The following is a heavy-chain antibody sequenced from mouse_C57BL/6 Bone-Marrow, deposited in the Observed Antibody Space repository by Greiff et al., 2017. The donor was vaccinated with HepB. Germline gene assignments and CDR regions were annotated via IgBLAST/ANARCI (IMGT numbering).Heavy chain of an antibody. CDR2: IYPSDSET. D-gene: IGHD1-1*01. V-gene: IGHV1-61*01. J-gene: IGHJ2*01. CDR1: GYTFTSYW. Sequence: QVQLQQPGAELVRPGSSVKLSCKASGYTFTSYWMDWVKQRPGQGLEWIGNIYPSDSETHYNQKFKDKATLTVDKSSSTAYMQLSSLTSEDSAVYYCARNYGKDYWGQGTTLTVPS. CDR3: ARNYGKDY.